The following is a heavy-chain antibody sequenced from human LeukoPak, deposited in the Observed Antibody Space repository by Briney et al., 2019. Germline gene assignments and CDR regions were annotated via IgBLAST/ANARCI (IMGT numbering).Heavy chain of an antibody. J-gene: IGHJ6*04. CDR2: ISGSGGST. CDR3: AELGITMIGGV. Sequence: PGGSLRLSCAASGFTFSSYGMSWVRQAPGKGLEWVSAISGSGGSTYYADSVEGRFTISRDNAKNSLYLQMNSLRAEDTAVYYCAELGITMIGGVWGKGTTVTISS. D-gene: IGHD3-10*02. V-gene: IGHV3-23*01. CDR1: GFTFSSYG.